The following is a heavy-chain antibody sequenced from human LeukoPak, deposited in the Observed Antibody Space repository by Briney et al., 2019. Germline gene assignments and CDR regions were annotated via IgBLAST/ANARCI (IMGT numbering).Heavy chain of an antibody. CDR3: ARDGGGGTYANY. CDR2: IYSGGST. CDR1: GFTFSSYA. J-gene: IGHJ4*02. V-gene: IGHV3-53*01. Sequence: GWSLRLSCAASGFTFSSYAMSWVRQAPGKGLEWVSLIYSGGSTYYADSVKGRFTVSRDNSKNTLYLQMNSLRVEDTAVHYCARDGGGGTYANYWGQGTLVTVSS. D-gene: IGHD3-16*01.